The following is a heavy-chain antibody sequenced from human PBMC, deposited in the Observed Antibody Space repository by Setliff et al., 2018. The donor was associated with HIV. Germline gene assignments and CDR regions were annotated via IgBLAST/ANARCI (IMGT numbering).Heavy chain of an antibody. CDR3: ATPYGSGVAHFDY. CDR1: GDTFNSYT. V-gene: IGHV1-69*02. CDR2: TIPVLSMS. J-gene: IGHJ4*02. Sequence: ASVKVSCKTSGDTFNSYTIDWVRQAPGQGLEWMGRTIPVLSMSNFAHKFQGRGTITAGKSTNTAYLRLSGLTSDDPAIYYCATPYGSGVAHFDYWGQGTLVTVSS. D-gene: IGHD3-10*01.